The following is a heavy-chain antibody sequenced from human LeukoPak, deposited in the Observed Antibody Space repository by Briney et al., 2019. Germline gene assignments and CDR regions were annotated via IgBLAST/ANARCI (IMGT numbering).Heavy chain of an antibody. CDR2: ISSSSSYI. V-gene: IGHV3-21*01. J-gene: IGHJ4*02. Sequence: PGGSLRLSCAASGFTFSSYSMNWVRQAPGKGLEWVSSISSSSSYIYYADSVKGRFTISRDNAKNSLYLQMNSLRAEDTAVYYCARAFIVGATMWLDYAGQGTLVTVSS. CDR1: GFTFSSYS. CDR3: ARAFIVGATMWLDY. D-gene: IGHD1-26*01.